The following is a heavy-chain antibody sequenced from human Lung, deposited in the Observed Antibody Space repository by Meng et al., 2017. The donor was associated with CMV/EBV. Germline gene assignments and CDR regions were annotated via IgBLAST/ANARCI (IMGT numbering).Heavy chain of an antibody. CDR2: IRPYGSKT. Sequence: GGSLRLSCRNLGYSFGDYWIGWVRQMPGKGLEWVGIIRPYGSKTQYSPSVKGQVTMSVDTSENTAYLQWANVRASDTATYFCVRHRGYEMWGQGTLVTVSS. CDR1: GYSFGDYW. J-gene: IGHJ4*03. CDR3: VRHRGYEM. D-gene: IGHD2-2*01. V-gene: IGHV5-51*01.